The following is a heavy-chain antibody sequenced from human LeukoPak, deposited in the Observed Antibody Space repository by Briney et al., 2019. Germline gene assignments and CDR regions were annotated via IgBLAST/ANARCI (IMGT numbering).Heavy chain of an antibody. CDR3: ARDYDFWSASDY. CDR1: GFTFSSYA. J-gene: IGHJ4*02. V-gene: IGHV3-23*01. Sequence: GGSLRLSCAASGFTFSSYAMSWVRQAPGKGLEWVSAISGSGGSTYYADSVKGRFTISRDNSKNTLYLQMNSLRAEDTAVYYCARDYDFWSASDYWGQGTLVTVSS. CDR2: ISGSGGST. D-gene: IGHD3-3*01.